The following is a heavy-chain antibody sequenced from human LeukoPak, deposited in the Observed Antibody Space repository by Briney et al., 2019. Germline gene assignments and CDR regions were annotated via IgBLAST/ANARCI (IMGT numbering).Heavy chain of an antibody. CDR2: IYYSGGST. CDR3: ARQEGYFDTSGFFHY. Sequence: SETLSLTCTVSGGSISSSTNHWGWIRQPPGKGLEWIGSIYYSGGSTYYNPSLESRVTIFVDTSKSQFSLKLSSVTAADTAVYYCARQEGYFDTSGFFHYWGQGTLVTVSS. D-gene: IGHD3-22*01. CDR1: GGSISSSTNH. V-gene: IGHV4-39*01. J-gene: IGHJ4*02.